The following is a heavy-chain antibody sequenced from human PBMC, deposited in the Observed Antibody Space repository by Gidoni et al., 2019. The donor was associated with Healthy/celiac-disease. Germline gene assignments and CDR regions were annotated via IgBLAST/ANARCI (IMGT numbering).Heavy chain of an antibody. D-gene: IGHD4-17*01. V-gene: IGHV3-30*18. CDR3: AKEGPNGDYGFDLFFDY. Sequence: QVQLVESGGGVVQPWRSLRLSCAASGFTFSRHGMHWVRQAPGKGLEWVAVISYDGSNKYYADSVKGRFTISRDNSKNTLYLQMNSLRAEDTAVYYCAKEGPNGDYGFDLFFDYWGQGTLVTVSS. CDR2: ISYDGSNK. CDR1: GFTFSRHG. J-gene: IGHJ4*02.